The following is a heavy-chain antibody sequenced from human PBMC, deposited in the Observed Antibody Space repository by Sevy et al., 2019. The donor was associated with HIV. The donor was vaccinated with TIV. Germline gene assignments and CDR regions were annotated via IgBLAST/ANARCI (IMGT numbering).Heavy chain of an antibody. J-gene: IGHJ5*01. Sequence: SETRSLTCTVSGGSISNSAYYWGWIRQPPGKGLEWIGNIYYIGNTYYKPSLKSRVTISVDTSKNHFSLKLTSVTAADTAVYYCARWTMGITMIQGEFDSWGQGTLVTVSS. CDR3: ARWTMGITMIQGEFDS. CDR1: GGSISNSAYY. V-gene: IGHV4-39*02. CDR2: IYYIGNT. D-gene: IGHD3-10*01.